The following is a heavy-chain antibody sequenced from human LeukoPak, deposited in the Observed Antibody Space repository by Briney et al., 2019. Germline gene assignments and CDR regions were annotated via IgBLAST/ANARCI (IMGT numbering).Heavy chain of an antibody. CDR2: MYSTGSN. CDR1: GGSGSSDF. J-gene: IGHJ4*02. Sequence: PPDPMSRTCRMSGGSGSSDFCSWSRQPAGKGLEWIGRMYSTGSNNYNPSLKSRVTMSLDTSKNHFSLNLTSVTAADTAVYYCAREPTSGREPTSGRPLDYWGQGTLVTVSS. V-gene: IGHV4-4*07. D-gene: IGHD5-12*01. CDR3: AREPTSGREPTSGRPLDY.